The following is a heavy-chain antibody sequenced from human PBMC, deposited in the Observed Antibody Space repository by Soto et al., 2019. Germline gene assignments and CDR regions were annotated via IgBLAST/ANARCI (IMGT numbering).Heavy chain of an antibody. CDR1: GYTFSSYY. Sequence: ASVKVSCKASGYTFSSYYVHWVRHAPGKGLEWMGVINPSAGTTSYAQKFQGRVTMTSGTSTSTVYLELSSLRSEDTAMYYCARDQVAYCGGDCYSVGDYRGQGTLVTVSS. CDR3: ARDQVAYCGGDCYSVGDY. J-gene: IGHJ4*02. V-gene: IGHV1-46*01. D-gene: IGHD2-21*02. CDR2: INPSAGTT.